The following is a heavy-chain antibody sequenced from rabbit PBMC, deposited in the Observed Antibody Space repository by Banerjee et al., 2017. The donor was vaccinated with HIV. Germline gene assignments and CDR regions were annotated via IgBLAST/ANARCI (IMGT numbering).Heavy chain of an antibody. CDR3: ARDAGYAGSNL. Sequence: QEQLEESGGDLVKPEGSLTLTCTASGFSFSNKYVMCWVRQAPGKGLEWIACINTSSGNTVYANWAKGRLTVSRTSSTTVTLQMTSLTAADTATYFCARDAGYAGSNLWGQGTLVTVS. CDR1: GFSFSNKYV. J-gene: IGHJ4*01. D-gene: IGHD4-2*01. V-gene: IGHV1S45*01. CDR2: INTSSGNT.